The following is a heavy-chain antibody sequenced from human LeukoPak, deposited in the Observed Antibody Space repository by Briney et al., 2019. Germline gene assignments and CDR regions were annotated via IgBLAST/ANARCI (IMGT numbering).Heavy chain of an antibody. Sequence: ASVKVSCKASGGTFSSYAISWVRQAPGQGLEWMGGIIPIFGTANYAQKFQGRVTITADESMSTAYMELSSLRSEDTAVYYCAREYDNWNYNLRLGAFDIWGQGTMVTVSS. CDR1: GGTFSSYA. J-gene: IGHJ3*02. CDR2: IIPIFGTA. D-gene: IGHD1-7*01. CDR3: AREYDNWNYNLRLGAFDI. V-gene: IGHV1-69*13.